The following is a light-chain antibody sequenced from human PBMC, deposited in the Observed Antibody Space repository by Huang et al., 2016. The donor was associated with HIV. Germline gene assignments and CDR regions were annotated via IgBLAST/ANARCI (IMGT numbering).Light chain of an antibody. CDR3: QQSYNSPG. V-gene: IGKV1-39*01. Sequence: DLQMTQSPSSLSASVGDRVTITCRASQSITTYLNWYQQKPGIAPKLLIYAASNLVTGVPSRFYGRGYGTDFTLTIDNLQPEDSATYYCQQSYNSPGFGQGTRVEI. CDR2: AAS. J-gene: IGKJ1*01. CDR1: QSITTY.